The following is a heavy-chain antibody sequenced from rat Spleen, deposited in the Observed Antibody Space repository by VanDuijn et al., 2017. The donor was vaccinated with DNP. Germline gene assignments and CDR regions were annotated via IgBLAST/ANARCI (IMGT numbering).Heavy chain of an antibody. Sequence: EVQLVESGGGLVQPGRSLKLSCSASGFTFSDYYMAWVRQAPTKGLEWVAYLSYDGGSTYYGDSVKGRFTISRDNAKSTLYLQMNSLRSEGMATYDCARHDYSGGVFDYWGQGVMVTVSS. CDR3: ARHDYSGGVFDY. J-gene: IGHJ2*01. V-gene: IGHV5-22*01. CDR1: GFTFSDYY. CDR2: LSYDGGST. D-gene: IGHD1-1*01.